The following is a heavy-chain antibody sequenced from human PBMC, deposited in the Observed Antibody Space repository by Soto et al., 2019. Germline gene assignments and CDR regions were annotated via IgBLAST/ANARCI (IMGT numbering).Heavy chain of an antibody. D-gene: IGHD4-17*01. CDR2: IYHSGST. J-gene: IGHJ4*02. CDR3: ARVRTTVTAFDY. Sequence: SETLSLTCAVSGGSISSSNWWSWVRQPPGKGLEWIGEIYHSGSTNYNPSLKSRVTISVDTSKNQFSLKLSSVTAADTAVYYCARVRTTVTAFDYWGQGTLVTVSS. V-gene: IGHV4-4*02. CDR1: GGSISSSNW.